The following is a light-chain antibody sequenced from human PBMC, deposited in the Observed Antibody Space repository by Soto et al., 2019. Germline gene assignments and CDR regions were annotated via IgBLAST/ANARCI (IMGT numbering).Light chain of an antibody. J-gene: IGKJ1*01. V-gene: IGKV1-39*01. CDR2: AAS. CDR1: QSISSY. CDR3: QQSDSGTWT. Sequence: DIQMTQSPSSLSASVGDRVTITCRASQSISSYLNWYQQKPGKAPKLLIYAASSLQSGVPSRFSGSGTGTDFTLTISSLQPEDFATYYCQQSDSGTWTFGQGTKVEIK.